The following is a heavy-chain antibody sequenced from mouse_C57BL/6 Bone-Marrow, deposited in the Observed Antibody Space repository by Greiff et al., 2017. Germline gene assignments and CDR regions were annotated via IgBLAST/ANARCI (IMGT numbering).Heavy chain of an antibody. J-gene: IGHJ3*01. Sequence: EVQLVESGGDLVKPGGSLKLSCAASGFTFSSYGMSWVRQTPDKRLEWVATISSGGSYTYYPDSVKGRFTISRDNAKNTLYLQMSSLKSEDTAMYYCARHPRTAQATVPWFAYWGQGTLVTVSA. CDR2: ISSGGSYT. CDR3: ARHPRTAQATVPWFAY. CDR1: GFTFSSYG. D-gene: IGHD3-2*02. V-gene: IGHV5-6*01.